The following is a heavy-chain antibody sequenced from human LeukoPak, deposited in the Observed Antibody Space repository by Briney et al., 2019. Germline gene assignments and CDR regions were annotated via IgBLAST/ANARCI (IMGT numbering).Heavy chain of an antibody. CDR2: IYTSGST. Sequence: SETLSLTCTVSGGSISSGSYYWSWIRQPAGKGLEWIGRIYTSGSTNYNPSLKSRVTISIDTSKNQFSLKLSSVTAADTAVYYCARDLDYGDYGYFDYWGQGTLVTVSS. D-gene: IGHD4-17*01. CDR1: GGSISSGSYY. V-gene: IGHV4-61*02. J-gene: IGHJ4*02. CDR3: ARDLDYGDYGYFDY.